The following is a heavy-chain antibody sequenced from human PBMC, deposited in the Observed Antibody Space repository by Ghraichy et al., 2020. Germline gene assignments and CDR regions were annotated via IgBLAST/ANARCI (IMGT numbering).Heavy chain of an antibody. D-gene: IGHD6-13*01. CDR3: ARGGSSLDY. V-gene: IGHV4-59*01. CDR1: GGSISCYS. Sequence: SETLSLTCTVSGGSISCYSWTWIRQPPGKGLEWIGYIYYTGSTNYNPSLRSRVTISVDTSKNQFSLQLGSVTAADMAVYYCARGGSSLDYWGQGTLVTVSS. CDR2: IYYTGST. J-gene: IGHJ4*02.